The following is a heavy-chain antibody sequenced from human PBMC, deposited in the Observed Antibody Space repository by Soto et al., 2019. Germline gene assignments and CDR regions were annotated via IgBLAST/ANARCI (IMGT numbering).Heavy chain of an antibody. CDR2: ISAHNGNT. CDR3: AREGVAPYYYYGMDV. D-gene: IGHD5-12*01. J-gene: IGHJ6*02. V-gene: IGHV1-18*01. Sequence: GASVKVSCKGSGYDFTTYGITWVRQAPGQGLEWMAWISAHNGNTDYAQKLQGRVTVTRDTSTSTAYMELRSLRSDDTAVYYCAREGVAPYYYYGMDVWGQGTPVTVSS. CDR1: GYDFTTYG.